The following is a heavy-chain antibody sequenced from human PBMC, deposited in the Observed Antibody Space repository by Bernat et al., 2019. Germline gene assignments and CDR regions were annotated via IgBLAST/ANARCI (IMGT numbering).Heavy chain of an antibody. CDR1: AFTFRSYA. Sequence: EVQLVESGGGLVQPGGSLRLSCAASAFTFRSYAMSWVRQAPGKGLEWVSTISGDGVSTSYADSVKGRFTITRDNTKNTLYLQMNSLRIDDTAVYYCAKTGQVGSATSYFDYWGQGNLITVSS. D-gene: IGHD1-26*01. J-gene: IGHJ4*02. CDR3: AKTGQVGSATSYFDY. CDR2: ISGDGVST. V-gene: IGHV3-23*04.